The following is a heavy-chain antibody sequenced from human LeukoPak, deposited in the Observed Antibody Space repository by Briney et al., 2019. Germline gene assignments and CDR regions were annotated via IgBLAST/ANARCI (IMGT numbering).Heavy chain of an antibody. CDR1: GFTFSRYE. D-gene: IGHD3-9*01. J-gene: IGHJ5*02. CDR2: ISSSGSTI. CDR3: ASSYDIYGPNWFDP. Sequence: GGSLRLSCAASGFTFSRYEMNWVRQAPGKGLEWVSYISSSGSTIYYADSVKGRFTISRDNAKNSLYLQMNSLRAEDTAVYYCASSYDIYGPNWFDPWGQGTLLTVSS. V-gene: IGHV3-48*03.